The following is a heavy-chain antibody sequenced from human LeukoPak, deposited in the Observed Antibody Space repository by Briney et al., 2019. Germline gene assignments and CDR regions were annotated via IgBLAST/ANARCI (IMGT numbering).Heavy chain of an antibody. CDR1: GYTLTELS. V-gene: IGHV1-24*01. CDR3: ATHPLGYFDS. CDR2: FDPEDGEA. Sequence: ASVKVSCKVSGYTLTELSMHWVRQAPGKGLEWLGGFDPEDGEAFCAQKFQGRVTMTEDTSTDTAYMELSSLRSEDTAVYYYATHPLGYFDSWGQGTLVTVSS. J-gene: IGHJ4*02.